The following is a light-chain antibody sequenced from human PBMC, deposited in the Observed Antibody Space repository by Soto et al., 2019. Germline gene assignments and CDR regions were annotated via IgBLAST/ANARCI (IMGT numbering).Light chain of an antibody. CDR1: QNLHSF. Sequence: EIVMTQSPATLSVSPGERVTLSCRASQNLHSFLNWYQQRPGQAPRPLLYDGSKRAAGVPDRISGDGSGTDYTLTISSLEPEDFAVYYCQQRTRWPMTFGQGTRLEIK. V-gene: IGKV3-11*01. CDR2: DGS. J-gene: IGKJ5*01. CDR3: QQRTRWPMT.